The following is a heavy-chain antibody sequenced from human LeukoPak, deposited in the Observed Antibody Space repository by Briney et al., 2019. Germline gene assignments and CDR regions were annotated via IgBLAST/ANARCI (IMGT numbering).Heavy chain of an antibody. CDR3: AKGSQGGYSYGSYFDS. Sequence: GGSLRLSCAASGFTLGDYAMHWARQGPGKGLEWVSSISWNSGRIAYSDSVKGRFTISRDDARNSLSLQLSSLTPDDTAFYYCAKGSQGGYSYGSYFDSWGQGTLVTVSS. D-gene: IGHD5-18*01. V-gene: IGHV3-9*01. J-gene: IGHJ4*02. CDR1: GFTLGDYA. CDR2: ISWNSGRI.